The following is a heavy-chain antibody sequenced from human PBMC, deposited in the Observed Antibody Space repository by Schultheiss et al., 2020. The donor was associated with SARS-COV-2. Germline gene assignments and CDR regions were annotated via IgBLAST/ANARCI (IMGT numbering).Heavy chain of an antibody. Sequence: GGSLRLSCAASGFTFSDYYMSWIRQAPGKGLEWVSYISSSGSTIYYADSVKGRFTISRDNAKNSLYLQMNSLRAEDTAVYYCARGDGSGSYYFDYYYGMDVWGQGTTVTVSS. V-gene: IGHV3-11*01. CDR3: ARGDGSGSYYFDYYYGMDV. CDR2: ISSSGSTI. D-gene: IGHD3-10*01. J-gene: IGHJ6*02. CDR1: GFTFSDYY.